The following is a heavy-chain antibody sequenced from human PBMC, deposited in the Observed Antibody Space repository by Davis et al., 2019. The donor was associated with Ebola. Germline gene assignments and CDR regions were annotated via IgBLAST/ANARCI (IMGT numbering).Heavy chain of an antibody. CDR1: GYTFTTYV. CDR3: ARDLGDYGMDV. V-gene: IGHV1-69*13. Sequence: SVKVSCKASGYTFTTYVISWVRQAPGQGLEWMGGIIPIFGTPNFAQKFQGRVTIIADESTSTAYMELSSLRSEDTAVYYCARDLGDYGMDVWGTGTTVTVSS. J-gene: IGHJ6*04. CDR2: IIPIFGTP.